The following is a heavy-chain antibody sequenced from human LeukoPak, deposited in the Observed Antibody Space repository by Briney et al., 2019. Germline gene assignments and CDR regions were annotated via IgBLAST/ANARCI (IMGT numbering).Heavy chain of an antibody. Sequence: GGSLRLSCAASGFTFSSYSVNWVRPAPGKGLEWVASMCGTAGCTFYPDSVKGRFTISRDNSKNVLYLRMNSLTAEDTAIYYCAKDRPNFHENSGHYYRRDGDSWGQGTLVTVSS. CDR2: MCGTAGCT. J-gene: IGHJ5*01. CDR3: AKDRPNFHENSGHYYRRDGDS. V-gene: IGHV3-23*01. CDR1: GFTFSSYS. D-gene: IGHD3-22*01.